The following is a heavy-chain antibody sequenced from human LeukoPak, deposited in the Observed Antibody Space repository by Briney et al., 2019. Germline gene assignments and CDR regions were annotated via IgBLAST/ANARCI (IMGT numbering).Heavy chain of an antibody. D-gene: IGHD2-15*01. J-gene: IGHJ5*01. CDR2: INSDGSST. Sequence: GGSLRPSYAASGFTAGSYWMHWVRQAPGKGLVWVSRINSDGSSTGYADSVKGRFIISRDNAKNTVYLQMNSLRAEDTAVYYCARDEVVAREFDSWGQGTLVTVSS. CDR3: ARDEVVAREFDS. V-gene: IGHV3-74*01. CDR1: GFTAGSYW.